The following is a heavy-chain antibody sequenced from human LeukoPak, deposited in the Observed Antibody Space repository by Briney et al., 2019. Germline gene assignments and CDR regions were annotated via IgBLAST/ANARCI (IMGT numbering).Heavy chain of an antibody. D-gene: IGHD3-3*01. CDR3: TRLPYYDFWSGYYNAFDI. CDR2: IRSKAYGGTT. V-gene: IGHV3-49*03. J-gene: IGHJ3*02. CDR1: GFTFGDYA. Sequence: PGRSLRLSCTASGFTFGDYAMSWFRQAPGKGLEWVGFIRSKAYGGTTEYAASVKGRFTISRDDSKSIAYLQMNSLKTEDTAVYYCTRLPYYDFWSGYYNAFDIWGQGTMVTVSS.